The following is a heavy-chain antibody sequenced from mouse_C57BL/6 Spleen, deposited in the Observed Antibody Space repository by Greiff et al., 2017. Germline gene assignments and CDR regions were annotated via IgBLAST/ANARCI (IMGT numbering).Heavy chain of an antibody. CDR2: INPSNGGT. Sequence: QVQLKQSGTELVKPGASVKLSCKASGYTFTSYWMHWVKQRPGQGLEWIGNINPSNGGTNYNEKFKSKATLTVDKSSSTAYMQLSSLTSEDSAVYYCARWRNNNYEGDYWGQGTTLTVSS. D-gene: IGHD2-5*01. V-gene: IGHV1-53*01. CDR1: GYTFTSYW. J-gene: IGHJ2*01. CDR3: ARWRNNNYEGDY.